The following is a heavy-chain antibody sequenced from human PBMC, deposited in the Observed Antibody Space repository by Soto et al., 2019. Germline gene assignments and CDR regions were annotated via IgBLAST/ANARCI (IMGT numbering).Heavy chain of an antibody. Sequence: PGGSLRLSCAASGFTFSSYGMHWVRQAPGKGLEWVAVISYDGSNKYYADSVKGRFTISGDNSKNTLYLQMNSLRAEDTAVYYCAKDTYYYDSSGYYRDYWGQGTLVTVSS. CDR2: ISYDGSNK. V-gene: IGHV3-30*18. CDR3: AKDTYYYDSSGYYRDY. J-gene: IGHJ4*02. D-gene: IGHD3-22*01. CDR1: GFTFSSYG.